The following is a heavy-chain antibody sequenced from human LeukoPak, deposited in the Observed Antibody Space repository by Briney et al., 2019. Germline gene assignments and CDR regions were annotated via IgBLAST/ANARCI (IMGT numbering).Heavy chain of an antibody. J-gene: IGHJ5*02. V-gene: IGHV1-69*13. CDR3: ASYRLKDRGWFDP. D-gene: IGHD3-16*02. Sequence: ASVKVSCKASGGTFSSYAISWVRQAPGQGLEWMGGIIPIFGTANYAQKFQGRVTFTADESTSTAYMELSSLRSEDTAVYYCASYRLKDRGWFDPWGQGTLVTVSS. CDR1: GGTFSSYA. CDR2: IIPIFGTA.